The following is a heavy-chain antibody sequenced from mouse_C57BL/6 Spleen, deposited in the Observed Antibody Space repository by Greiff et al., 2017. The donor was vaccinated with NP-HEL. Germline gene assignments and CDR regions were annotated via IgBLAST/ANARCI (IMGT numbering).Heavy chain of an antibody. V-gene: IGHV1-64*01. CDR1: GYTFTSYW. D-gene: IGHD2-5*01. CDR3: ARAPYSNYAMDY. CDR2: IHPNSGST. Sequence: QVQLQQPGAELVKPGASVKLSCKASGYTFTSYWMHWVKQRPGQGLEWIGMIHPNSGSTNYNEKFKSKATLTVDKSSSTAYMQLSSLTSEDSAVYYCARAPYSNYAMDYWGKGTSVTVSS. J-gene: IGHJ4*01.